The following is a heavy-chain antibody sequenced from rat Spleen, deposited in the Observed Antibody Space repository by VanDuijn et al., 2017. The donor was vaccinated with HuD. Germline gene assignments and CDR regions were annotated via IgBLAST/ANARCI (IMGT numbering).Heavy chain of an antibody. CDR2: IWGDGST. Sequence: QVQLKESGPGLVQSSQTLSLTCNVPGFSLISYAVNWVRQPPGKGLEWMGGIWGDGSTNYNSALKSRLSISRDTSKSQVFLKMNSLQAEDAAICFCTGTGGGCTSHWFGCWGEGTLVTVSS. J-gene: IGHJ3*01. V-gene: IGHV2-13*01. D-gene: IGHD4-4*01. CDR3: TGTGGGCTSHWFGC. CDR1: GFSLISYA.